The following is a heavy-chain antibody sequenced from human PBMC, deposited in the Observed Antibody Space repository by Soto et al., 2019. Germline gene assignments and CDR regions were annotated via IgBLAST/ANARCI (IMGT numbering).Heavy chain of an antibody. V-gene: IGHV3-48*02. J-gene: IGHJ4*02. CDR2: ISSSSSTI. CDR1: GFTFSSYS. CDR3: ARESSPWGSGSYCKESDYFDY. D-gene: IGHD3-10*01. Sequence: EVQLVESGGGLVQPGGSLRLSCAASGFTFSSYSMNWVRQAPGKGLEWVSYISSSSSTIYYADSVKGRFTISRDNAKNSLYLQMNSLRDEDTAVYYCARESSPWGSGSYCKESDYFDYWGQGTLVTVSS.